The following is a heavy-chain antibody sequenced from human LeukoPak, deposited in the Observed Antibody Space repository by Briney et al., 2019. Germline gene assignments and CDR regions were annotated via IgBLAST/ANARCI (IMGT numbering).Heavy chain of an antibody. CDR1: GFTFSSHW. V-gene: IGHV3-7*01. CDR2: INLDGSEK. J-gene: IGHJ4*02. Sequence: GGSLRLSCTASGFTFSSHWMSWVRQAPGKGLEWVANINLDGSEKYYVDSLMGRFAVSRDNAKNSLYLQINSLRAEDTAVYYCARDPYDILTGYGRGYFDYWGQGTLVTVSS. CDR3: ARDPYDILTGYGRGYFDY. D-gene: IGHD3-9*01.